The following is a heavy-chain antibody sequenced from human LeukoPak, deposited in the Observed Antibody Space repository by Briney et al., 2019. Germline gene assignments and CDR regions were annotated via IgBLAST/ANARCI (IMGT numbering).Heavy chain of an antibody. Sequence: SETLSLTCTVSGYSISSGYYWGWIRLPPGKGLEWIGRFFHSGSTYYNPSLKSRVTISVDTSKSQFSLELTSVTAADTAVYYCARSCDSSGYYVFDLWGRGTLVTVSS. CDR2: FFHSGST. D-gene: IGHD3-22*01. J-gene: IGHJ2*01. CDR3: ARSCDSSGYYVFDL. V-gene: IGHV4-38-2*02. CDR1: GYSISSGYY.